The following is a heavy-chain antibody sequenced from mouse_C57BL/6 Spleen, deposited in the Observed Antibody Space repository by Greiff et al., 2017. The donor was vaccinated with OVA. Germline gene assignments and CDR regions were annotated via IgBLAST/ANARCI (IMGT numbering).Heavy chain of an antibody. CDR2: ISSGGSYT. Sequence: EVQLVESGGDLVKPGGSLKLSCAASGFTFSSYGMSWVRQTPDKRLEWVATISSGGSYTYYPDSVKGRFTISRDNAKNTLYLQMSSLKSEDTAMYYCARGITTVEYYFDYWGQGTTLTVSS. J-gene: IGHJ2*01. CDR3: ARGITTVEYYFDY. V-gene: IGHV5-6*01. D-gene: IGHD1-1*01. CDR1: GFTFSSYG.